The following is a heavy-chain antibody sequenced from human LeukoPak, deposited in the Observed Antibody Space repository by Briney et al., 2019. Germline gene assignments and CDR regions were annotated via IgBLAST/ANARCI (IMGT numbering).Heavy chain of an antibody. CDR1: GYTFTSYG. Sequence: ASVKVSCKASGYTFTSYGISWVRQAPGQGLEWMGWISAYNGNTNYAQKLQGRVTMTTDTSTSTAYMELRSLRSDDTAVYYCARDPLVYCSSTSCYPVGDDAFDIWGQGTMATVSS. CDR2: ISAYNGNT. J-gene: IGHJ3*02. V-gene: IGHV1-18*01. CDR3: ARDPLVYCSSTSCYPVGDDAFDI. D-gene: IGHD2-2*01.